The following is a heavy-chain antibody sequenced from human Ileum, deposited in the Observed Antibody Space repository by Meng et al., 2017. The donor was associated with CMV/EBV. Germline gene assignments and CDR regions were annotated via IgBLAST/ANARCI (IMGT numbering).Heavy chain of an antibody. CDR1: GDTFSDRY. Sequence: QEQLVQSGAEGKKPGASVKVPCKASGDTFSDRYIHWVRQAPGQGPECLGWIKPKDGGTDYTESFQGRVTLTRDTSITTAYMELHNLKSDDTAIYYCARENWVYDLWGQGTLVTVSS. J-gene: IGHJ5*02. V-gene: IGHV1-2*02. CDR2: IKPKDGGT. CDR3: ARENWVYDL. D-gene: IGHD2/OR15-2a*01.